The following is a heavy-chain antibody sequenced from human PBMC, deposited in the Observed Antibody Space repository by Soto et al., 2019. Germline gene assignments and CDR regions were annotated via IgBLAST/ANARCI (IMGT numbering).Heavy chain of an antibody. D-gene: IGHD3-22*01. J-gene: IGHJ6*02. CDR1: GGSFSGYY. V-gene: IGHV4-34*01. CDR3: ARVSLDYYDSSGYRYYYYGMDV. CDR2: INHSGST. Sequence: LSLTCAVYGGSFSGYYWRWIRHPPGKGLEWIGEINHSGSTNYNPSLKSRVTISVDTSKNQFSPKLSSVTAADTAVYYCARVSLDYYDSSGYRYYYYGMDVWGQGTTVTVS.